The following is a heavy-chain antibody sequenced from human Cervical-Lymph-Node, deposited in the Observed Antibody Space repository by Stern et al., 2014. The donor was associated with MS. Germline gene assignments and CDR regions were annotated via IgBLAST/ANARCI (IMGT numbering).Heavy chain of an antibody. CDR2: IDWDDDK. CDR3: ARLRADNLGALEF. CDR1: GFSLSTRGMR. D-gene: IGHD1-1*01. V-gene: IGHV2-70*04. J-gene: IGHJ4*02. Sequence: QVTLKESGPALVRPTQTLTLTCTFSGFSLSTRGMRVTWIRQPPGKALECLARIDWDDDKFYSTSLRTRLTISKDSSKNQVVLTVTNVDPDDTATYYCARLRADNLGALEFWGQGILVTVSS.